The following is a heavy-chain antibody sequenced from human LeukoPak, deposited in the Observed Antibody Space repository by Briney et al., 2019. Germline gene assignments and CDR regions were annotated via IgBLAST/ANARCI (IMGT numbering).Heavy chain of an antibody. CDR1: GYTFTSYY. V-gene: IGHV1-46*01. Sequence: ASVKVSCKASGYTFTSYYMHWVRQAPGQGLEWMGIINPSGGSTSYAQKFQGRVTMTRDTSTSTVYMELSSLRSEDTAVYYCARNGMGYGSGSYYRYYGMDVWGQGTTVTVSS. CDR3: ARNGMGYGSGSYYRYYGMDV. D-gene: IGHD3-10*01. CDR2: INPSGGST. J-gene: IGHJ6*02.